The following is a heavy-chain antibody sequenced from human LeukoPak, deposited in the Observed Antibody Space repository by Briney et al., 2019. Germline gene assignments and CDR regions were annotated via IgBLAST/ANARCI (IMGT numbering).Heavy chain of an antibody. CDR3: ARRLTQYDCFDP. CDR1: GDSVSSNSVT. Sequence: SQTLSLTCAISGDSVSSNSVTWNWIRRSPSRGLEWLGRTYYRSTWYNDYAVSVRGRITVNPDTSKNQFSLHLNSVTPEDTAVYYCARRLTQYDCFDPWGQGILVSVSS. J-gene: IGHJ5*02. CDR2: TYYRSTWYN. D-gene: IGHD2-2*01. V-gene: IGHV6-1*01.